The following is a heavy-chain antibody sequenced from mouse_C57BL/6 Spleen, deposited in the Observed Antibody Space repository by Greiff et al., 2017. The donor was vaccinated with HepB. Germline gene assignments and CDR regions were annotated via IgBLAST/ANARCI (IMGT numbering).Heavy chain of an antibody. J-gene: IGHJ2*01. CDR1: GYTFTSYT. CDR2: INPSSGYT. V-gene: IGHV1-4*01. Sequence: VQLQQSGAELARPGASVKMSCKASGYTFTSYTMHWVKQRPGQGLEWIGYINPSSGYTKYNQKFKDKATLTADKSSSTAYLQLSSLTSEDSAVYYCGRQGGNYYGSSPDYWGQGTTLTVSS. D-gene: IGHD1-1*01. CDR3: GRQGGNYYGSSPDY.